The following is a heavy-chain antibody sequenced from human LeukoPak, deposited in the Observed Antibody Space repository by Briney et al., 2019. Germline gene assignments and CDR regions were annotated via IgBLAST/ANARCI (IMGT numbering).Heavy chain of an antibody. J-gene: IGHJ4*02. Sequence: PGGSLRLSCAASGFTFSGYWMHWVRQAPGKGLVWVSRINSDGRITSYAGSVKGRFTISRDNAKNTLYLQMNSLRAEDTAVYYCAKSTDSSGYPPGDYWGQGTLVTVSS. CDR1: GFTFSGYW. CDR2: INSDGRIT. D-gene: IGHD3-22*01. CDR3: AKSTDSSGYPPGDY. V-gene: IGHV3-74*01.